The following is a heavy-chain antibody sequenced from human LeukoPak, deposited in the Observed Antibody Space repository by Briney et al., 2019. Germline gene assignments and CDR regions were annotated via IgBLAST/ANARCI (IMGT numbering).Heavy chain of an antibody. CDR2: IDPKNGGT. D-gene: IGHD5-12*01. J-gene: IGHJ4*02. CDR3: APTHGNGYYYYDY. V-gene: IGHV1-2*02. Sequence: ASVKVSCKASGYTFTGYYIHWVRQAPGQGPEWMGWIDPKNGGTDHAQRFQGRVTMTRDTSISTAYMELTNLRSDDTAVYYCAPTHGNGYYYYDYWGQGTQATVSS. CDR1: GYTFTGYY.